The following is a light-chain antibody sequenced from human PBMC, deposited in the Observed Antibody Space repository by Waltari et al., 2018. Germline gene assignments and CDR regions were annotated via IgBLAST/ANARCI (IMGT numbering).Light chain of an antibody. Sequence: DIQMTQSPSSLSASVGDRVTITCRASQSISSYLNWYQQKPGKAPKLMLYAASSWQSGVPSRFSGSGSGTDFTLTISSLQPEDFATYYCQQSYSTPWTFGQGTKVEIK. J-gene: IGKJ1*01. CDR2: AAS. CDR1: QSISSY. V-gene: IGKV1-39*01. CDR3: QQSYSTPWT.